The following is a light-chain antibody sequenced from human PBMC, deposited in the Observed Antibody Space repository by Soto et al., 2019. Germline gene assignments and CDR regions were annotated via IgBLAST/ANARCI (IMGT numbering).Light chain of an antibody. Sequence: EIVMTQSPATLSVSPGGGATLSCRASQSISDTLAWYQQKPGQAPRLLIYGASKRATGFPARFSGSGSGTDFTLTISSLQSEDFAVYYCQQYNNWPWTFGQGTKVDIK. CDR2: GAS. CDR3: QQYNNWPWT. CDR1: QSISDT. J-gene: IGKJ1*01. V-gene: IGKV3-15*01.